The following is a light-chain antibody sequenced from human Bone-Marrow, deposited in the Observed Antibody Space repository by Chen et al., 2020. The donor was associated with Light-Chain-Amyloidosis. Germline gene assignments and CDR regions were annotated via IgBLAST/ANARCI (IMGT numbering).Light chain of an antibody. CDR3: QSADSSGTYEVI. Sequence: SYELTHPHSVSVSPGQTARITCSGDDLPTKYAYWYQQKPGQAPVLVIHRDTERPSGISERFPGSSSGTTVTLTISGVQAEDEADYHCQSADSSGTYEVIFGGGTKLTVL. V-gene: IGLV3-25*03. J-gene: IGLJ2*01. CDR1: DLPTKY. CDR2: RDT.